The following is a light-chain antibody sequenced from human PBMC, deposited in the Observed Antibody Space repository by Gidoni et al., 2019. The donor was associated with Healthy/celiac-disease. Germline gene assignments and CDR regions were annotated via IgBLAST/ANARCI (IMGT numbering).Light chain of an antibody. V-gene: IGKV1-39*01. J-gene: IGKJ1*01. CDR1: QSIRSY. CDR3: QQSYSTPRT. Sequence: QMTRSPSSLSASVGDRVTITCRASQSIRSYLNWYQQKPGKAPKLLIYAASSLQSGVPSRFSGSGSGTDFTLTISSLQPEDFATYYCQQSYSTPRTFGQGTKVEIK. CDR2: AAS.